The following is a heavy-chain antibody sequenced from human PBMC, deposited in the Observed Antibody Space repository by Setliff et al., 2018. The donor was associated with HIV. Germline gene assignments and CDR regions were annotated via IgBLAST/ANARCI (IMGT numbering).Heavy chain of an antibody. V-gene: IGHV1-46*01. CDR1: GYTFTSYY. CDR2: INPSGGSS. D-gene: IGHD3-3*01. Sequence: ASVMVSCKASGYTFTSYYMNWVRQAPGQGLEWMGIINPSGGSSTYAQKFQGRVAMTRDTSINTAYMELSSLRSEDTAVYYCARAPLYDFWSPGFDAFDIWGQGTMVTVSS. J-gene: IGHJ3*02. CDR3: ARAPLYDFWSPGFDAFDI.